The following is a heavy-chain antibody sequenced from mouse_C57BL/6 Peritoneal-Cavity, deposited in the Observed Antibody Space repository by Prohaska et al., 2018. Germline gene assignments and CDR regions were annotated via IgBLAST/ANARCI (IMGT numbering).Heavy chain of an antibody. CDR3: MRYGNYWYFDV. CDR1: GFTFSGFW. Sequence: EVQLLETGGGLVQPGGSRGLSCEGSGFTFSGFWMSWVRQTPGKTLEWIGDINSDGSAINYEPSIKDRFTIFRDNDKSTLDLQMSNVRSEDTATYFCMRYGNYWYFDVWCTGTTVTVSS. D-gene: IGHD2-1*01. CDR2: INSDGSAI. J-gene: IGHJ1*03. V-gene: IGHV11-2*01.